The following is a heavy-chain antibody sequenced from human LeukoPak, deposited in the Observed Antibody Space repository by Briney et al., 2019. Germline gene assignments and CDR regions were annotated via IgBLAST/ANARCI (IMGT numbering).Heavy chain of an antibody. CDR3: ARDLRDYYDSSGYYYEGGAFDI. CDR1: GYTFTSFG. J-gene: IGHJ3*02. CDR2: ISAYNGNT. D-gene: IGHD3-22*01. V-gene: IGHV1-18*04. Sequence: ASVKVSCKASGYTFTSFGVSWVRQAPGQGHEWMGWISAYNGNTNYAQKLQGRVTMTTDTSTSTAYMELRSLRSDDTAVYYCARDLRDYYDSSGYYYEGGAFDIWGQGTMATVSS.